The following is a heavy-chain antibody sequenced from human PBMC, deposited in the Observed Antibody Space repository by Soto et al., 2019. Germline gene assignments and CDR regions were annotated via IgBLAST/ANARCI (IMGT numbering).Heavy chain of an antibody. CDR3: ARDVGYSSSWSPPHHTLYGMDV. CDR1: GFTFGDYA. V-gene: IGHV1-69*01. J-gene: IGHJ6*02. D-gene: IGHD6-13*01. CDR2: IIPIFGTA. Sequence: PGGSLRLSCTASGFTFGDYAISWVRQAPGQGLEWMGGIIPIFGTANYAQKFQGRVTITADESTSTAYMELSSLRSEDTAVYYCARDVGYSSSWSPPHHTLYGMDVWGQGTTVTVSS.